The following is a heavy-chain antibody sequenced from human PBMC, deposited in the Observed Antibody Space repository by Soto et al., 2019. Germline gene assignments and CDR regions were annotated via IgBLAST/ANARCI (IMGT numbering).Heavy chain of an antibody. V-gene: IGHV4-61*01. Sequence: SETLCLTCTVSGGSVSSGSYYWSWIRQPPGKGLEWIGYIYYSGSTNYNPSLKSRVTISVDTSKNQFSLKLSSVTAADTAVYYCARARRWIQLWQNLFDYWGQGTLVTVSS. J-gene: IGHJ4*02. CDR2: IYYSGST. CDR1: GGSVSSGSYY. D-gene: IGHD5-18*01. CDR3: ARARRWIQLWQNLFDY.